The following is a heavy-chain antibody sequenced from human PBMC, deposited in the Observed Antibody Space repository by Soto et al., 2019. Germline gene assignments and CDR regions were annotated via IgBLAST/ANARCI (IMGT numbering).Heavy chain of an antibody. V-gene: IGHV3-30*03. CDR1: GFTFSSYG. CDR3: ARDGGLAVQDAFDI. Sequence: GGSLRLSCAASGFTFSSYGMHWVRQAPGKGLEWVAVISYDGSNKYYADSVKGRFTISRDNSKNTLYLQMNSLRAEDTAVYYCARDGGLAVQDAFDIWGQGTMVAVSS. D-gene: IGHD3-16*01. CDR2: ISYDGSNK. J-gene: IGHJ3*02.